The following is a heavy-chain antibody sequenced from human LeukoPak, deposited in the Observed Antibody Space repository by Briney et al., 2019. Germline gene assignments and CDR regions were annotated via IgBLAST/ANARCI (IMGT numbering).Heavy chain of an antibody. CDR3: ARGAFDSSGYYGLGYFDY. V-gene: IGHV3-11*01. D-gene: IGHD3-22*01. Sequence: GGSLRLSCAASGFTFSDYYMSCIRQAPGKGLEWVSYISSSGSTIYYADSVKGRFTISRDNAKNSLYLQMNSLRAEDTAVYYCARGAFDSSGYYGLGYFDYWGQGTLVTVSS. CDR1: GFTFSDYY. CDR2: ISSSGSTI. J-gene: IGHJ4*02.